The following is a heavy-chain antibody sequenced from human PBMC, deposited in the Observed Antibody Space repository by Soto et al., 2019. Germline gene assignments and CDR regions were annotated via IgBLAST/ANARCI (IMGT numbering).Heavy chain of an antibody. CDR2: MSYDGSKQ. V-gene: IGHV3-30*03. D-gene: IGHD2-2*01. CDR3: ARDTGDCNTISCNPGNNWFDP. CDR1: GFTFRNYG. J-gene: IGHJ5*02. Sequence: QVQLVESGGGVVQPGRSLRLSCGASGFTFRNYGMHWVRQGPGRGLEWVAIMSYDGSKQYYGDSVKGRFTISRDNSKNTLYLEMSSLRAEDSAVYYCARDTGDCNTISCNPGNNWFDPWGQGTLVTVSS.